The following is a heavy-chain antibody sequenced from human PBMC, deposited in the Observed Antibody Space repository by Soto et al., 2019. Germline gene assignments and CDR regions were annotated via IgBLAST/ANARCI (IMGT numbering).Heavy chain of an antibody. D-gene: IGHD2-15*01. V-gene: IGHV5-51*01. CDR3: ARQDCTGGSCYFTGSLYYFDS. Sequence: CLKISCKASGYSFVSYWIGWVRQMPGKGLEWMGIIYPGDSDARYSPSFEGQVTISADKSTSTTYLQWSGLKASDTAMYYCARQDCTGGSCYFTGSLYYFDSWGQGTLVTVSS. CDR1: GYSFVSYW. J-gene: IGHJ4*02. CDR2: IYPGDSDA.